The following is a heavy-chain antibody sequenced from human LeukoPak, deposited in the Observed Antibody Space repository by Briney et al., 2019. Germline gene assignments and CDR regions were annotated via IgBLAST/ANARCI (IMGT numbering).Heavy chain of an antibody. V-gene: IGHV1-69*01. CDR2: IIPIFGTA. CDR3: ARDLSVAGTFDY. J-gene: IGHJ4*02. D-gene: IGHD6-19*01. CDR1: GGTFSSYA. Sequence: SVKVSCKASGGTFSSYAISWVRQAPGQGLEWMGGIIPIFGTANYTQKFQGRVTITADESTSTAYMELSSLRSEDTAVYYCARDLSVAGTFDYWGQGTLVTVSS.